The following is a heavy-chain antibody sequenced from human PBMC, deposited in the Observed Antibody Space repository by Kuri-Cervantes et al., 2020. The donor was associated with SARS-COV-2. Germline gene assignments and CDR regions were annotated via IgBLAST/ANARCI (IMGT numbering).Heavy chain of an antibody. D-gene: IGHD7-27*01. J-gene: IGHJ3*02. V-gene: IGHV4-59*08. Sequence: SETLSLTCTVSGGSISSYYWSWIRQPAGKGLEWIGYIYYSGSTNYNPSLKSRVTISVDTSKNQFSLKLSSVTAADTAVYYCARPTGDQGAFDIWGQGTMVTVSS. CDR2: IYYSGST. CDR1: GGSISSYY. CDR3: ARPTGDQGAFDI.